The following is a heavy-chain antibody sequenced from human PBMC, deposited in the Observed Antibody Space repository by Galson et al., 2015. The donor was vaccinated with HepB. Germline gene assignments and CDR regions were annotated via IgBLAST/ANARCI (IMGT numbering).Heavy chain of an antibody. CDR1: ADIFNTYS. CDR2: IIPVSGTP. Sequence: SVKVSCKASADIFNTYSLNWVRQAPGQGLEWVGGIIPVSGTPYYAQKFQGRVTISADGSTTTAYMELTSLTFADTAVYYCARDRLRFIDGLVGENFHFYYMDVWGRGTTVTVSS. J-gene: IGHJ6*03. CDR3: ARDRLRFIDGLVGENFHFYYMDV. V-gene: IGHV1-69*13. D-gene: IGHD3-16*01.